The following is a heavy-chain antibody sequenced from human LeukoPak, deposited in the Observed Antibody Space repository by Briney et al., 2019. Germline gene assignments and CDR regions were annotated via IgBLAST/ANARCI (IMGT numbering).Heavy chain of an antibody. CDR3: ARDRDDYVWGSYRHPNWFDP. V-gene: IGHV3-21*01. J-gene: IGHJ5*02. Sequence: GGSLRLSYAASGFTFSSYSMNWVRQAPGKGLEWVSSISSSSSYIYYADSVKGRFTISRDNAKNSLYLRMNSLRAEDTAVYYCARDRDDYVWGSYRHPNWFDPWGQGTLVTVSS. CDR1: GFTFSSYS. CDR2: ISSSSSYI. D-gene: IGHD3-16*02.